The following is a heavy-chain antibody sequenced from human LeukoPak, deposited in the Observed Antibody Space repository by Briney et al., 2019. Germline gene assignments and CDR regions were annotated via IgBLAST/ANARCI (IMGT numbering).Heavy chain of an antibody. CDR3: ARVATDGGGFDP. Sequence: SCKASGYTFTSYDINWVRQAPGKGLEWISYLSSDNYTIYYADSVKGRSIISRDNAKDSLYLQMNSLRAEDTAVYYCARVATDGGGFDPWGQGTLVTVSS. J-gene: IGHJ5*02. V-gene: IGHV3-48*03. CDR1: GYTFTSYD. D-gene: IGHD3-16*01. CDR2: LSSDNYTI.